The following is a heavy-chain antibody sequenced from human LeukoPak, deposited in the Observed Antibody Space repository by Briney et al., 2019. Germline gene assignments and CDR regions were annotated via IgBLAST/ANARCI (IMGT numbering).Heavy chain of an antibody. CDR1: GFTFDDYT. Sequence: GGSLRLSCAASGFTFDDYTMHWVRQAPGKGLEWVSLISWDGGSKYYADSVKGRFTISRDNSKSSLYLQMNSLRTEDTALYYCARGLALVAKAGPFDYWGQGTLVTVSS. CDR3: ARGLALVAKAGPFDY. J-gene: IGHJ4*02. V-gene: IGHV3-43*01. CDR2: ISWDGGSK. D-gene: IGHD5-12*01.